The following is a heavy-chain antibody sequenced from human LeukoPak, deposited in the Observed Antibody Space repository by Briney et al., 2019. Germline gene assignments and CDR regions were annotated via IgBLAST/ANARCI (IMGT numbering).Heavy chain of an antibody. J-gene: IGHJ4*02. D-gene: IGHD2-2*01. V-gene: IGHV3-48*03. CDR2: ISSSGSTI. Sequence: GGSLRLSCAASGFTFSSYEMNWVRQAPGKGLEWVSYISSSGSTIYYADSVKGRFTISRDNSKNTLSLQMNSLRAEDTAVYYCAKDRGRRIVVVPATKWGTFDYWGQGTLVTVSS. CDR3: AKDRGRRIVVVPATKWGTFDY. CDR1: GFTFSSYE.